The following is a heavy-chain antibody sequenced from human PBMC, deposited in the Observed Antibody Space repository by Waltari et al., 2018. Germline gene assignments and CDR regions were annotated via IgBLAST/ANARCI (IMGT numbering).Heavy chain of an antibody. D-gene: IGHD1-7*01. J-gene: IGHJ6*02. Sequence: QVQLVQSGAEVTKPGSSVKVSCTASGGTFRTESLAWVRQAPGQGLEWMGRIIPILGIANYAQKFQGRVTITADKSTSTAYMELSSLRSEDTAVYYCARLTTGTTPMDVWGQGTTVTVSS. CDR3: ARLTTGTTPMDV. V-gene: IGHV1-69*09. CDR1: GGTFRTES. CDR2: IIPILGIA.